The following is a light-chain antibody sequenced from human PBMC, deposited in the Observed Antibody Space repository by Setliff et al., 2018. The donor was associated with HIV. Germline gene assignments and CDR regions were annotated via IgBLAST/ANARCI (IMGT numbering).Light chain of an antibody. CDR1: NDNFGTDYD. CDR3: QSYDTRLTTSGV. Sequence: QSVLTQPPSVSGAPGERVTISCPGNNDNFGTDYDVHWYQQLPGRAPKLLIYGHNNRPSGVPDRFSGSRSGTSASLAITGLQAEDEADYYCQSYDTRLTTSGVFGSGTKVTVL. V-gene: IGLV1-40*01. J-gene: IGLJ1*01. CDR2: GHN.